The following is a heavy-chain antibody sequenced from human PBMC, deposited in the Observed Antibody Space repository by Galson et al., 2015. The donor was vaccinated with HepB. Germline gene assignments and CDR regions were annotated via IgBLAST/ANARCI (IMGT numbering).Heavy chain of an antibody. V-gene: IGHV1-8*01. J-gene: IGHJ5*01. D-gene: IGHD2-21*02. CDR3: ARGRPGGVTNWFDP. CDR1: GYTFTSYD. CDR2: MNPHSGNT. Sequence: SVKVSCKASGYTFTSYDINWVRQATGQGLEWMGWMNPHSGNTAYVEKFQGRVTMTRNTSISTAYMELTSLGSEDMAVYYCARGRPGGVTNWFDPWGQGTLVTVSS.